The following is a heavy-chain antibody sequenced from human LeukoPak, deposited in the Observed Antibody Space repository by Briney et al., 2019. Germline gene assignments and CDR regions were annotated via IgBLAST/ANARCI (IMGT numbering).Heavy chain of an antibody. CDR1: GGTFSSYA. CDR2: IILIFGTA. J-gene: IGHJ4*02. V-gene: IGHV1-69*13. Sequence: ASVEVSCKASGGTFSSYAISWVRQAPGQGLEWMGGIILIFGTANSAQKFQGRVTTTADESTSTAYMELSSLRSEDTAVYYCARETGHGYNWMGYWGQGTLVTVSS. D-gene: IGHD5-24*01. CDR3: ARETGHGYNWMGY.